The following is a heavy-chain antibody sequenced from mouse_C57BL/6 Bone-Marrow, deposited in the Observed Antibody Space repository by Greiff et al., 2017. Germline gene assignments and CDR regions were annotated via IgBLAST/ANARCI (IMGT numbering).Heavy chain of an antibody. CDR3: ARKNYDYASYYFDY. J-gene: IGHJ2*01. CDR1: GFTFSGYA. Sequence: EVKLVESGGGLVKPGGSLKLSCAASGFTFSGYAMSWVRQTPEKRLEWVATISDGGSYTYYPDNVKGRFTISRDNAKNKLYLQMSHLKAEDTAMYYCARKNYDYASYYFDYWGQGNALTVSS. V-gene: IGHV5-4*03. CDR2: ISDGGSYT. D-gene: IGHD2-4*01.